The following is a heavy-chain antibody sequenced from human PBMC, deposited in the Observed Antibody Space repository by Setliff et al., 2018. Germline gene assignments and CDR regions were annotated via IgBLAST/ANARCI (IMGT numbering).Heavy chain of an antibody. V-gene: IGHV1-18*01. CDR2: ISAYNGNT. CDR1: GYTFTSYG. CDR3: AREAGSYYSTDAFDI. Sequence: VKVSCKASGYTFTSYGISWVRQAPGQGLEWMGWISAYNGNTNYAQKLQGRVTMTTDTSTSTAYMELRSLRSDDTAVYYCAREAGSYYSTDAFDIWGQGTMVTVSS. D-gene: IGHD1-26*01. J-gene: IGHJ3*02.